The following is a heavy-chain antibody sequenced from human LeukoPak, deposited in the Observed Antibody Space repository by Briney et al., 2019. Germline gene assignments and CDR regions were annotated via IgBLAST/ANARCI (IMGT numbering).Heavy chain of an antibody. D-gene: IGHD6-6*01. CDR3: ARRSSGIAAQRDFDY. J-gene: IGHJ4*02. Sequence: KPSETLSLTCTVSGGSISSSSYYWGWIRQPPGKGLEWIGSIYYSGSTYYNPSLKSRVTISVDTSKNQFSLKLSSVTAADTAVYYCARRSSGIAAQRDFDYWGQGTLVTVSS. CDR1: GGSISSSSYY. CDR2: IYYSGST. V-gene: IGHV4-39*01.